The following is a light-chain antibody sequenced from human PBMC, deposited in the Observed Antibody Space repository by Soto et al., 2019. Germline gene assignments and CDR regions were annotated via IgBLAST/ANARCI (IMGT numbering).Light chain of an antibody. CDR1: TSNIGAGYD. J-gene: IGLJ1*01. V-gene: IGLV1-40*01. Sequence: QSVLTQPPSVSGAPGQRVTISCTGITSNIGAGYDVNWYQQLPGTAPKLLIYGNSNRPSGVPDRFSGTKSGTSASLAITGLQAEDEADYYCQSYDSSLSGLVFGTGTKLTVL. CDR3: QSYDSSLSGLV. CDR2: GNS.